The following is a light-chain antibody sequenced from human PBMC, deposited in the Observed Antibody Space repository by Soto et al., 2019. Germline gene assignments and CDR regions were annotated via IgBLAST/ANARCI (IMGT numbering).Light chain of an antibody. Sequence: EIVLTQSPATLSLSPGETATLSCRASQSVRTSLAWYQQKPDQAPRLLIYDSSNRAPGIPARFSGSGSGTDFTLTISRLEPEDFAVYYCQQRGDWPVTFGPGTKVDNK. CDR2: DSS. CDR1: QSVRTS. CDR3: QQRGDWPVT. V-gene: IGKV3-11*01. J-gene: IGKJ3*01.